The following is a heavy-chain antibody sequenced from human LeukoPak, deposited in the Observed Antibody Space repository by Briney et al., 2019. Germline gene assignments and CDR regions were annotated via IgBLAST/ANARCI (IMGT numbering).Heavy chain of an antibody. CDR1: GFTFSSYE. CDR2: ISSSGSTI. D-gene: IGHD3-22*01. J-gene: IGHJ4*02. V-gene: IGHV3-48*03. Sequence: PGGSLRLSCAASGFTFSSYEMNWVRQAPGKGLEWVSYISSSGSTIYYADSVKGRFTISRDNAKNSLYLQMNSLRAEDTAVYYCARDGSGYDSSGFWGPRPDYWGQGTLVTVSS. CDR3: ARDGSGYDSSGFWGPRPDY.